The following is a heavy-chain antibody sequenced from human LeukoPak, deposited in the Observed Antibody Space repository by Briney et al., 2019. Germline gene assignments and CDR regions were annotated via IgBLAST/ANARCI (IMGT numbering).Heavy chain of an antibody. J-gene: IGHJ4*02. CDR3: AKDGTNSSSWHYFEQ. V-gene: IGHV3-33*03. CDR1: GLTFRNYG. CDR2: IWYDGSHK. D-gene: IGHD6-13*01. Sequence: GGSLRLSCAASGLTFRNYGMHWVRQAPGKGLGWVAVIWYDGSHKYYVDSVKGRFTISRDNFKNTLYLQMNSLRAEDTAVYYCAKDGTNSSSWHYFEQWGQGTLVIVSS.